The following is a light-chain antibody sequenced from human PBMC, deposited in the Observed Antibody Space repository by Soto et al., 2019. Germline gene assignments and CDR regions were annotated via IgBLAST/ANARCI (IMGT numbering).Light chain of an antibody. CDR2: GAS. V-gene: IGKV3-15*01. CDR1: QSVSTN. CDR3: QQSNDWPLT. Sequence: IVMTQSPATLSLSPGERASLSCRASQSVSTNLAWYQQKPAQAPRLLIYGASTRATGIPGRFSGVVSGTEGTLTISSLKSADCAVYDCQQSNDWPLTFGGGTKVDIK. J-gene: IGKJ4*01.